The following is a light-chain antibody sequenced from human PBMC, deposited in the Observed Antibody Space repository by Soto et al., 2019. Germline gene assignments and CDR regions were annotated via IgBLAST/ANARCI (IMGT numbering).Light chain of an antibody. J-gene: IGKJ5*01. Sequence: EIVLTQSPATLSLSPGERATLSCRASQSVSSYLAWYQQKPGQAPRLLIYGASTRATDIPARFSGSGSGTDFTLTISNLQSEDFAVYYCQQYNNWPPITFGQGTRLEIK. CDR3: QQYNNWPPIT. CDR1: QSVSSY. V-gene: IGKV3-15*01. CDR2: GAS.